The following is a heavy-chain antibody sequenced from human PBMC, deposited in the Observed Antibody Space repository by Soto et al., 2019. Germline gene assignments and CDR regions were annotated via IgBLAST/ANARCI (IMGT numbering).Heavy chain of an antibody. J-gene: IGHJ4*02. V-gene: IGHV1-69*13. CDR2: VMPIFGTA. Sequence: SVQVSWKASGGTFSSYAISCVRQAPGQGLEWMGGVMPIFGTANYAQKFQDRVTITADESTSTAYMELSSLRSEDTAVYYCARANPYYDFWSGYQSPPRYFDYWGQGALVTVSS. CDR3: ARANPYYDFWSGYQSPPRYFDY. D-gene: IGHD3-3*01. CDR1: GGTFSSYA.